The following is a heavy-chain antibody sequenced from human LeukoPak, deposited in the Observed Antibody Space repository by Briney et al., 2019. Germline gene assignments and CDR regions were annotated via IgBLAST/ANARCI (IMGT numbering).Heavy chain of an antibody. Sequence: GGSLRLSCAVSGFTFSSYAMSWVRQAPGKGLEWVSAISGSGGSTYYADSVKGRFTISKDNSKNTLYRQMNSLRAEDKAGYYCASRPHYYYGMDVWGQGTTVTVSS. CDR1: GFTFSSYA. CDR2: ISGSGGST. CDR3: ASRPHYYYGMDV. J-gene: IGHJ6*02. V-gene: IGHV3-23*01.